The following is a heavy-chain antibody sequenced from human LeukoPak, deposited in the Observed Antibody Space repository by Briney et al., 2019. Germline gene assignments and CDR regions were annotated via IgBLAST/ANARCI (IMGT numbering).Heavy chain of an antibody. CDR3: ARGSRGGSYDY. J-gene: IGHJ4*02. D-gene: IGHD1-26*01. Sequence: SETLSLTCTASGGSVSSDYWSWIRQPLGKGLEWIGYIYYSGSTNYNPSLKSRVTISVDTSKNQFSLKLSSVTAADTAVYYCARGSRGGSYDYWGQGTLVTVSS. CDR1: GGSVSSDY. V-gene: IGHV4-59*02. CDR2: IYYSGST.